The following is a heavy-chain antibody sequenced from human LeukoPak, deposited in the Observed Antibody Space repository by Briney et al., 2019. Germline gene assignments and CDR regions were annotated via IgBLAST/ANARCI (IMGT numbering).Heavy chain of an antibody. D-gene: IGHD3-22*01. Sequence: GRSLRLSCVASGFTFSTYAMSWVRQAPGKGLEWVSGIRGSGGNTYYADSVKGRFTISRDNSKNTLFLQMNSLRAEDTALYYCAKGSSGYFFDLWGQGTLVTVSS. J-gene: IGHJ4*02. V-gene: IGHV3-23*01. CDR1: GFTFSTYA. CDR3: AKGSSGYFFDL. CDR2: IRGSGGNT.